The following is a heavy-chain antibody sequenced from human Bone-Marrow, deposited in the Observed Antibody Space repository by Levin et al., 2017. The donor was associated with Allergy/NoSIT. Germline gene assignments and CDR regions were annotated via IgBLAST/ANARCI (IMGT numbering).Heavy chain of an antibody. CDR3: ARSHKGQRFVLNALDI. CDR2: IVDSSGFI. V-gene: IGHV3-11*06. Sequence: PGGSLRLSCAVSGLSFSDHSMSWIRQAPGKGLEWVSYIVDSSGFIRYADSVEGRFTISRDNAGKSLYLEMNSLRAEDTAVYYCARSHKGQRFVLNALDIWGQGTMVTVSS. CDR1: GLSFSDHS. D-gene: IGHD3-10*01. J-gene: IGHJ3*02.